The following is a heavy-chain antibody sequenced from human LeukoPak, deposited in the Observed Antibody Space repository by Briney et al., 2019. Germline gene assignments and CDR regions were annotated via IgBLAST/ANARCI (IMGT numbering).Heavy chain of an antibody. Sequence: SETLSLTCTVSGASISNHYWSWIRQPAGEALEWIGRIYSSGSTDYNPSLKSPVTMSVDTSKSQFSLKLSSVTAADTAVYYCAHGGNSGSYSENWGQGIPVIVSS. J-gene: IGHJ4*02. CDR1: GASISNHY. CDR3: AHGGNSGSYSEN. CDR2: IYSSGST. V-gene: IGHV4-4*07. D-gene: IGHD1-26*01.